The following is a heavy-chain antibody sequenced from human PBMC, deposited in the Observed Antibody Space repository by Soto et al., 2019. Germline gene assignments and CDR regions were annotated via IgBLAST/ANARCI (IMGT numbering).Heavy chain of an antibody. CDR1: GGSISSYY. CDR3: ARAGDYVWGSLPTGAYYYYGMDV. CDR2: IYYSGST. J-gene: IGHJ6*02. Sequence: SETLSLTCTVSGGSISSYYWSWIRQPPGKGLEWIGYIYYSGSTNYNPSLKSRVTISVDTSKNQFSLKLSSVTAADTAVYYCARAGDYVWGSLPTGAYYYYGMDVWGQGTTVTVSS. D-gene: IGHD3-16*01. V-gene: IGHV4-59*01.